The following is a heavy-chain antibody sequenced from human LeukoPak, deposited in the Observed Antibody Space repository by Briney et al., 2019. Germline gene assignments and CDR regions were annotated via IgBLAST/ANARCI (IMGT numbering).Heavy chain of an antibody. Sequence: SGPALVRPTQTLTLTCTFSGFSLSTSGMCVSWIRQPPGKALEWLARIDWDDDKYYSTSLKTRLTISKDTSKNQVVLTMTNMDPVDTATYYCARTRDTMVRGVILFDYWGQGTLVTVSS. CDR1: GFSLSTSGMC. V-gene: IGHV2-70*11. J-gene: IGHJ4*02. CDR3: ARTRDTMVRGVILFDY. CDR2: IDWDDDK. D-gene: IGHD3-10*01.